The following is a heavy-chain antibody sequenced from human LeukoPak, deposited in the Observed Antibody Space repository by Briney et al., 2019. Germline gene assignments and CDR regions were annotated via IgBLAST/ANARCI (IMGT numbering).Heavy chain of an antibody. V-gene: IGHV3-48*01. J-gene: IGHJ4*02. D-gene: IGHD6-13*01. Sequence: GGSLRLSCAASGFTFSSYSMNWVRQAPGKGLEWVSYISSSSSTIYYADSVKGRFTISRDNAKNSLYLQMNSLRAEDTAVYYCATQDGSWGYWGQGTLVTVSS. CDR2: ISSSSSTI. CDR1: GFTFSSYS. CDR3: ATQDGSWGY.